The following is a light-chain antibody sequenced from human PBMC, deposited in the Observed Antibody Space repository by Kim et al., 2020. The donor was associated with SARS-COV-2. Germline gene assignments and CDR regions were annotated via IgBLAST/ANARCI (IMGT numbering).Light chain of an antibody. CDR2: ETS. V-gene: IGKV3-20*01. CDR1: QIFSSNY. Sequence: EIVLTQSPGTLSLSPGERATLSCRASQIFSSNYLAWYQQKPGQAPRLLIYETSSRATGIPDRFTGSGSGTDFTLTISRLEPEDFAVYYCQLYGSSPPFTFGPGTKVDSK. CDR3: QLYGSSPPFT. J-gene: IGKJ3*01.